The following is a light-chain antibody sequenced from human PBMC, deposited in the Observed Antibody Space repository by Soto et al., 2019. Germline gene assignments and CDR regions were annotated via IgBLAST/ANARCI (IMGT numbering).Light chain of an antibody. CDR2: EAS. CDR3: QQYYSFPPT. J-gene: IGKJ1*01. CDR1: QGIRND. Sequence: AILMTQSPSSLSASVWDRVTITCRASQGIRNDLAWYQQKPGKAPKLLIYEASTLQSGVPSRFSGSYSGTDFTLTISCLQSEDFATYYCQQYYSFPPTFGQGTKVDIK. V-gene: IGKV1-6*01.